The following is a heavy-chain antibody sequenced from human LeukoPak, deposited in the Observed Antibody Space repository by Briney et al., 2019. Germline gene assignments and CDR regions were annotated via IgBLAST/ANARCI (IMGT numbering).Heavy chain of an antibody. V-gene: IGHV3-33*01. Sequence: PGRSLRLSCAASGFNFSIYGMHWVRQAPGKGLEWVAVIWFGGSIKYYADSVKGRFTISRDNSENMLFLQMNSLTAEDTAVYYCGRWALDYWGQGTVVTVSS. CDR1: GFNFSIYG. CDR2: IWFGGSIK. CDR3: GRWALDY. J-gene: IGHJ4*02.